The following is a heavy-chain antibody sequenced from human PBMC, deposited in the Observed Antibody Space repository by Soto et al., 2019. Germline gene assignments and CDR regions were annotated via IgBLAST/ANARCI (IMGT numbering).Heavy chain of an antibody. V-gene: IGHV4-59*01. J-gene: IGHJ6*02. CDR3: AGAGNHRPHPSYSSLDV. D-gene: IGHD3-10*01. CDR1: GGSISSYY. CDR2: IHYSGST. Sequence: SETLSLTCTVSGGSISSYYWSWIRQSPGKGLEWIGYIHYSGSTKSNPSLKSRVTISVDASRNQVSLKLSSVTAADSAVYFCAGAGNHRPHPSYSSLDVWGQGTTVTVSS.